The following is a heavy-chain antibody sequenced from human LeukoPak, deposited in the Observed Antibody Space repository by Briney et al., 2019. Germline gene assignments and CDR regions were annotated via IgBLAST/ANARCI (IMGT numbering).Heavy chain of an antibody. CDR3: ARVLNWSYDY. D-gene: IGHD1-7*01. CDR1: GYTFISYF. Sequence: ASVKVSCKASGYTFISYFIHWVRQAPGQGLEWMGMINPNGGDTSYSQNFQGRVTMTTDTSTSTVYMELSSLRSEGTALYYCARVLNWSYDYWGQGTLVTVSS. CDR2: INPNGGDT. J-gene: IGHJ4*02. V-gene: IGHV1-46*01.